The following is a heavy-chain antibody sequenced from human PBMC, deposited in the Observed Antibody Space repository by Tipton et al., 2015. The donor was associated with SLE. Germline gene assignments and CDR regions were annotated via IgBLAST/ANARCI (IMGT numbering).Heavy chain of an antibody. CDR3: ARDVGKWGSGQYVFDF. Sequence: SLRLSCAASGFTFSNAWMSWVRQAPGKGLEWVGFIRNRGYGGTTEYAASVKGRFTISRDDSKSIAYLHMNSLKTEDTAVYYCARDVGKWGSGQYVFDFWGQGTMVTVSS. J-gene: IGHJ3*01. CDR1: GFTFSNAW. V-gene: IGHV3-49*04. D-gene: IGHD1-26*01. CDR2: IRNRGYGGTT.